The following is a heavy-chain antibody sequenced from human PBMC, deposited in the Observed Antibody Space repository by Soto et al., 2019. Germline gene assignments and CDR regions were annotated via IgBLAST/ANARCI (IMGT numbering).Heavy chain of an antibody. Sequence: GGSLRLSCSASGFALSDYYVDWVRQAPGKGLELVGRTRDKPNSYTTEYAASVEGRFTISRDDSKNSLYLQLNSLNTEDTAVYYCGRGGYRHYSAYYYYALDVWGQGTTVTVSS. V-gene: IGHV3-72*01. CDR3: GRGGYRHYSAYYYYALDV. J-gene: IGHJ6*02. CDR2: TRDKPNSYTT. D-gene: IGHD4-4*01. CDR1: GFALSDYY.